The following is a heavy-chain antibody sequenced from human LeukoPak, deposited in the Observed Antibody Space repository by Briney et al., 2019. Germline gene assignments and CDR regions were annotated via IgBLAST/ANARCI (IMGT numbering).Heavy chain of an antibody. CDR3: ARDADSASWFDY. V-gene: IGHV3-21*01. J-gene: IGHJ4*02. Sequence: PGGSLRLSCAASGFTFSSYSMNWVRQAPGKGLEWVSSISSSSSYIYYADSLKGRFTISRDNAKNSLYLQMNSLRAEDTAVYYCARDADSASWFDYWGQGTLVTVSS. CDR2: ISSSSSYI. CDR1: GFTFSSYS. D-gene: IGHD2-2*01.